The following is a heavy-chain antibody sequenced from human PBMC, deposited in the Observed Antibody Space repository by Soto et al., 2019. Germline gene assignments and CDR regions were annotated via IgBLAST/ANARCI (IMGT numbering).Heavy chain of an antibody. V-gene: IGHV3-48*01. Sequence: GGSLRLSCAASGFTFSSYSMNWVRQAPGKGLEWVSYISSSSSTIYYADSVKGRFTISRDNAKNSLYLQMNSLRAEDTAVYYCARGKRGYSGYDLELGYYYYMDVWGKGTTVTVSS. CDR3: ARGKRGYSGYDLELGYYYYMDV. D-gene: IGHD5-12*01. CDR2: ISSSSSTI. CDR1: GFTFSSYS. J-gene: IGHJ6*03.